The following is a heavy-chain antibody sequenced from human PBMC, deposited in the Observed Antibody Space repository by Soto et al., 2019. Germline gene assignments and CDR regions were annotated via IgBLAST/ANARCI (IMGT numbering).Heavy chain of an antibody. Sequence: QVQLQESGPGLVKPSQTLSLTCTVSGGPISSGGYYWSWIRQHPGKGLEWIGYIYYSGSTYYNPSHKSRVTISVDTSKNQFSLKLSSVTAADTAVYYCARVGGVVPAAKEDGMDVWGQGTTVTVSS. CDR1: GGPISSGGYY. CDR3: ARVGGVVPAAKEDGMDV. J-gene: IGHJ6*02. V-gene: IGHV4-31*03. D-gene: IGHD2-2*01. CDR2: IYYSGST.